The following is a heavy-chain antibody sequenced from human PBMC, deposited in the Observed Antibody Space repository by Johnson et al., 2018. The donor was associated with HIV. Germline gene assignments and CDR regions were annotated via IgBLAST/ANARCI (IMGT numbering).Heavy chain of an antibody. D-gene: IGHD3-10*01. V-gene: IGHV3-9*01. CDR3: AKEAAMVQGGAFDI. CDR2: ISWNSGSI. CDR1: GFTVSSNY. Sequence: LLVESGGGLVQPGGSLRLSCAASGFTVSSNYMSWVRQAPGKGLEWVSGISWNSGSIGYADSVKGRFTISRDNAKNSLYLQMNSLRAEDTALYYCAKEAAMVQGGAFDIWGQGTMVTVSS. J-gene: IGHJ3*02.